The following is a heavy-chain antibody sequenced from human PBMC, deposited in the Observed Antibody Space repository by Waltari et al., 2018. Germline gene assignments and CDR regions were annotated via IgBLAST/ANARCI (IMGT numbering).Heavy chain of an antibody. CDR2: LDAEDGET. J-gene: IGHJ1*01. CDR3: ATDPYCGGDCLRPVGYFQH. V-gene: IGHV1-24*01. CDR1: GYTLTELS. D-gene: IGHD2-21*01. Sequence: QVQLVQSGAEVKKPGASVKVSCKVSGYTLTELSLHWVRQAPGKGLEWMGGLDAEDGETIYAQKFQGGVTMTEDTSTDTAYMELSSLRSEDTAVYYCATDPYCGGDCLRPVGYFQHWGQGTLVTVSS.